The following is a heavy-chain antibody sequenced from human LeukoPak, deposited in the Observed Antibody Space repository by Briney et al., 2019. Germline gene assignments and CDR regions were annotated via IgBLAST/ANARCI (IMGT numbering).Heavy chain of an antibody. Sequence: GGSLRLSCAASGFTFSNAWMSWVRQAPGKGLEWVGRIKSKTDGGTTDYAAPVKGRFTISRDDSKNTLYLQMNSLKSEDTAVYYCTTDTVQDYYYGMDVWGQGTTVTVSS. V-gene: IGHV3-15*01. CDR3: TTDTVQDYYYGMDV. J-gene: IGHJ6*02. D-gene: IGHD1-1*01. CDR2: IKSKTDGGTT. CDR1: GFTFSNAW.